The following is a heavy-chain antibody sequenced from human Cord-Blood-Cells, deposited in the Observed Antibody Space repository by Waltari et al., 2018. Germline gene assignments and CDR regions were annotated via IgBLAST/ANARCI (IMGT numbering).Heavy chain of an antibody. J-gene: IGHJ4*02. CDR3: ARAEEYCSGGSCLIDY. V-gene: IGHV1-18*01. Sequence: QVQLVQSGAEVKKPGASVKVSCQASGYTFTIYGISWVRHAPGQGLEWMGWISAYNGNRNDAQKLQGRVTMTTDTSTSTAYMELRSLRSDDTAVYDCARAEEYCSGGSCLIDYWGQGTLVTVSS. CDR1: GYTFTIYG. CDR2: ISAYNGNR. D-gene: IGHD2-15*01.